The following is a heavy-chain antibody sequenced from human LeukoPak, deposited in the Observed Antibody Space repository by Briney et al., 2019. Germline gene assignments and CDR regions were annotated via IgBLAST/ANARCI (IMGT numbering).Heavy chain of an antibody. D-gene: IGHD3-10*01. CDR3: ARDPLDGSGSYFGY. J-gene: IGHJ4*02. CDR2: IIPIFGTA. V-gene: IGHV1-69*06. Sequence: ASVKVSCKAFGGTFSSYAISWVRQAPGQGLEWMGGIIPIFGTANYAQKFQGRVTITADKSTSTAYMELSSLRSEDTAVYYCARDPLDGSGSYFGYWGQGTLVTVSS. CDR1: GGTFSSYA.